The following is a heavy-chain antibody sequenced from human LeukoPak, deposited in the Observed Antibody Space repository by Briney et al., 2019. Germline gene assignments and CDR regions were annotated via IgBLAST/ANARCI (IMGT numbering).Heavy chain of an antibody. CDR1: GYTFTGYY. J-gene: IGHJ5*02. V-gene: IGHV1-2*06. CDR3: ARAQLDTAMVISWWSPQSGWFDP. Sequence: PRASVKVSCKASGYTFTGYYMHWVRQAPGQGLEWMGRINPNSGGTNYAQKFQGRVTMTRDTSISTAYMELSRLRSDDTAVYYCARAQLDTAMVISWWSPQSGWFDPWGQGTLVTVSS. D-gene: IGHD5-18*01. CDR2: INPNSGGT.